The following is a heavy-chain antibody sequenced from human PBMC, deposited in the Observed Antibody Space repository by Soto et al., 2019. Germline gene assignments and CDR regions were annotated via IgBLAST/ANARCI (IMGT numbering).Heavy chain of an antibody. Sequence: ASVKVSCKASGYTLTSYGISCVRQAPGQGLEWMGWISVYNGDTNHAQKFQGRVIMTTDTSTSTAFMELRTLRSDDTAVYYCATTTGYSYHYYGMDVWGQGTTVTFSS. CDR3: ATTTGYSYHYYGMDV. V-gene: IGHV1-18*01. CDR1: GYTLTSYG. CDR2: ISVYNGDT. D-gene: IGHD3-9*01. J-gene: IGHJ6*02.